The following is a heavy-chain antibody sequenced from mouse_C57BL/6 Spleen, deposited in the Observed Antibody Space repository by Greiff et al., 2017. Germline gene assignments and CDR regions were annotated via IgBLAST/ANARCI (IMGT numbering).Heavy chain of an antibody. V-gene: IGHV1-18*01. CDR2: INPNNGGT. D-gene: IGHD2-5*01. J-gene: IGHJ3*01. Sequence: EVQGVESGPELVKPGASVKIPCKASGYTFTDYNMDWVKQSHGKSLEWIGDINPNNGGTIYNQKFKGKATLTVDKSSSTAYMELRSLTSEDTAVYYCAREGSYSNPFAYWGQGTLVTVSA. CDR1: GYTFTDYN. CDR3: AREGSYSNPFAY.